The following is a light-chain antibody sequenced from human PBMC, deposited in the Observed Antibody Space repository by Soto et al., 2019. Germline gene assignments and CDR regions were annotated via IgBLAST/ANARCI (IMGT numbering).Light chain of an antibody. Sequence: QSVLTQPASVSGSPGQSITISCTGTSSDIGAFTFVSWYQQHPGKVPKLMIFDVNRRPSGVSDRFSDSKSGNTASLTISGLQAEDEGDYYCSSYTSSSTHVFGSGTKLTVL. V-gene: IGLV2-14*03. CDR2: DVN. CDR1: SSDIGAFTF. CDR3: SSYTSSSTHV. J-gene: IGLJ1*01.